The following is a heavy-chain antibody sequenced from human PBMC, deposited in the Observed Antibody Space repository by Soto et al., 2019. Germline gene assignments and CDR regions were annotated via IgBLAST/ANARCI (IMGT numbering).Heavy chain of an antibody. CDR3: ARGYYYDSSGHYGPLGH. V-gene: IGHV3-74*01. Sequence: GGSLRLSCAASGFTFSSYWMHWVRQAPGKGLVWVSRINSDGSSTSYADSVKGRFTISRDNAKNTLYLQMNSLRAEDTAVYYCARGYYYDSSGHYGPLGHWGQGTLVTVSS. CDR1: GFTFSSYW. CDR2: INSDGSST. D-gene: IGHD3-22*01. J-gene: IGHJ4*02.